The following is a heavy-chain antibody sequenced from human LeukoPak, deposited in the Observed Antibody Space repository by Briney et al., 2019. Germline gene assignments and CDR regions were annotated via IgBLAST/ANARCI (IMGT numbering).Heavy chain of an antibody. V-gene: IGHV1-2*02. D-gene: IGHD5-18*01. CDR3: ARPTAMAVGAFDI. J-gene: IGHJ3*02. Sequence: ASVKVSCKASGYTFTGYYMHWVRQAAGQGREWMGWINPNSGGTNYAQKFQGRVTMTRDTSISTAYMELSRLRSDDTAVYYCARPTAMAVGAFDIWGQGTMVTVSS. CDR2: INPNSGGT. CDR1: GYTFTGYY.